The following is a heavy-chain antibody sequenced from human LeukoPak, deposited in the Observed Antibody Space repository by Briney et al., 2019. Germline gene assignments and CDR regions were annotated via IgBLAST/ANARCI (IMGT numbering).Heavy chain of an antibody. Sequence: ASVKVSCKASGYTFTSYGISWVRQAPGQGLEWMGWISAYNGNTNYAQKLQGRVTMTTDTSTSTAYMELRSLRSDDTAVYYCARDHRTLNTYYYDKSGYYYFDNWGQGTQVTVSS. CDR3: ARDHRTLNTYYYDKSGYYYFDN. J-gene: IGHJ4*02. V-gene: IGHV1-18*01. CDR1: GYTFTSYG. D-gene: IGHD3-22*01. CDR2: ISAYNGNT.